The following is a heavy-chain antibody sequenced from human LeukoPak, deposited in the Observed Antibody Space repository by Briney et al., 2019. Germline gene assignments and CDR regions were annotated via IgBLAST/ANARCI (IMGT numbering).Heavy chain of an antibody. CDR2: IRGDESRK. Sequence: GGSLRLSCAASGFSFSNYWMTWLRQAPGKGLEWVANIRGDESRKYYLDSVTGRFTISRDNAKNSLYLQMNSLRAEDMAVYYCARDANYHVSSDYYDAFDIWGQGTMVTVSS. CDR3: ARDANYHVSSDYYDAFDI. V-gene: IGHV3-7*01. D-gene: IGHD3-22*01. J-gene: IGHJ3*02. CDR1: GFSFSNYW.